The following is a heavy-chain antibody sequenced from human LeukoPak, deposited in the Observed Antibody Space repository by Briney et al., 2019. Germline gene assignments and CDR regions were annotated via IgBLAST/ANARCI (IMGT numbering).Heavy chain of an antibody. V-gene: IGHV4-59*01. D-gene: IGHD6-13*01. CDR3: ARGLGYSSSWYRGEYYMDV. J-gene: IGHJ6*03. CDR2: IYYSGST. Sequence: SETLSLTCTVSGGSISSYYWSWIRQPPGKGLEWIGYIYYSGSTNYNPSLKSRVTISVDTSKNQFSLKLSSVTAADTAVYYCARGLGYSSSWYRGEYYMDVWGKGTTVTISS. CDR1: GGSISSYY.